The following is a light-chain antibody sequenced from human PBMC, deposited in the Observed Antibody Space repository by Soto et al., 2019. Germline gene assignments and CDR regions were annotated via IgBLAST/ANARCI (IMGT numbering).Light chain of an antibody. Sequence: DIQMTQSPSSLSASVGDRVTITCRASQSISNYLNWYQQKPGKAPKLLMFAASSLQSGVPSRFSGGGSGTDFTLTISSLQPEDFATDYGQQSYSTSRTFGQGTKVEIK. V-gene: IGKV1-39*01. CDR3: QQSYSTSRT. CDR1: QSISNY. CDR2: AAS. J-gene: IGKJ1*01.